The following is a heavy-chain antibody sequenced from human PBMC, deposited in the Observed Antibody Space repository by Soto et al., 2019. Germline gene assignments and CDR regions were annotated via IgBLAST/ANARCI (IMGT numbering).Heavy chain of an antibody. CDR3: ARQQSRRGSYAFDI. CDR1: GGSISSGGYY. CDR2: IYYSGST. Sequence: SETLSLTCTVSGGSISSGGYYWSWIRQHPGKGLEWIGYIYYSGSTYYNPSLKSRVTISVDTSKNQFSLKLSSVTAADMAVYYCARQQSRRGSYAFDIWGQGTMVTVSS. V-gene: IGHV4-31*03. J-gene: IGHJ3*02.